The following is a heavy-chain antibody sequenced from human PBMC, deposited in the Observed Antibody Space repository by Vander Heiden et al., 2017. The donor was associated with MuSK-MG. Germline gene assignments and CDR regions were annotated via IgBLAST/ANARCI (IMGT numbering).Heavy chain of an antibody. V-gene: IGHV4-4*02. CDR2: ISHTKNT. J-gene: IGHJ4*02. CDR3: ARDPHCSSASCSFDY. CDR1: GGPISSATW. D-gene: IGHD2-2*01. Sequence: QLQVSGPGLVHPSGTLSLTCTVSGGPISSATWWSWVRQPPGKGLEWIGEISHTKNTNYNPSLNSRVTISVDKSKNQLSLRLSSVTAADTAVYYCARDPHCSSASCSFDYWGQGTLVTVSS.